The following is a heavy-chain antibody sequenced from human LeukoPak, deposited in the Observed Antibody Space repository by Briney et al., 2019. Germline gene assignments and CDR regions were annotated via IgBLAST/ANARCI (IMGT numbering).Heavy chain of an antibody. V-gene: IGHV3-48*04. J-gene: IGHJ4*02. D-gene: IGHD3-22*01. CDR1: GFTFSSYS. CDR3: ARAPPTYYYDSSGYSNY. CDR2: ISSSSTI. Sequence: GGSLRLSCAASGFTFSSYSMNWVRQAPGKGLEWVSYISSSSTIYYADSVKGRFTISRDNAKNSLYLQMNSLRAEDTAVYYCARAPPTYYYDSSGYSNYWGQGTLVTVSS.